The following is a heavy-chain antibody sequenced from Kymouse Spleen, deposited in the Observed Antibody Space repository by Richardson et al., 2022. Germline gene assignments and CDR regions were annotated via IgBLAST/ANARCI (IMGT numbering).Heavy chain of an antibody. CDR1: GFTFSSYG. D-gene: IGHD4-11,IGHD4-11*01. J-gene: IGHJ6*02. Sequence: QVQLVESGGGVVQPGRSLRLSCAASGFTFSSYGMHWVRQAPGKGLEWVAVISYDGSNKYYADSVKGRFTISRDNSKNTLYLQMNSLRAEDTAVYYCAKEMATVTTDYYYGMDVWGQGTTVTVSS. V-gene: IGHV3-30*18. CDR3: AKEMATVTTDYYYGMDV. CDR2: ISYDGSNK.